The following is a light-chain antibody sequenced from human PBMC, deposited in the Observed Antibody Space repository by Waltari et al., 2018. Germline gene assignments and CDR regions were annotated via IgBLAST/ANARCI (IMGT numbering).Light chain of an antibody. Sequence: QSALTQPASVSGSPGQSITISCTGTSSDIGGYNFVSCYHQQPGKPPKLMIYDVSKRPSGVSNRFSGSKSGNTASLTMSGLQAEDEADYYCSSYTVSSTWVFGGGTKLTVL. CDR3: SSYTVSSTWV. J-gene: IGLJ3*02. CDR2: DVS. CDR1: SSDIGGYNF. V-gene: IGLV2-14*03.